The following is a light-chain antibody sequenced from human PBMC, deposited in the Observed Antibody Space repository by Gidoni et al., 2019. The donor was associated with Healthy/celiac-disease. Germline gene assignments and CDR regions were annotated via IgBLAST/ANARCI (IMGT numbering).Light chain of an antibody. CDR2: GSS. V-gene: IGKV3-15*01. CDR3: QHYNNWPPLT. J-gene: IGKJ4*01. CDR1: QSVSSN. Sequence: EIVMTQSPATLSVSPGERATLSCRASQSVSSNLAWYQQKPGQAPRLLIYGSSTRATGSPATFSGSVSGTEFTLTISSLQSEDFSVSYCQHYNNWPPLTFGGGTKVEIK.